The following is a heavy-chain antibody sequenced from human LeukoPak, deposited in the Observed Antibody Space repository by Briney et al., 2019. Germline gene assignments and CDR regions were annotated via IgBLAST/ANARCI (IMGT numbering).Heavy chain of an antibody. V-gene: IGHV4-34*01. D-gene: IGHD3-16*01. CDR3: ARLPNDYYFDY. CDR1: GGSFSGYY. CDR2: INHSGST. Sequence: SETLSLTCAAYGGSFSGYYWSWIRQPPGKGLEWIGEINHSGSTNYNPSLKSRVTISVDTSKNQFSLKLSSVTAADTAVYYCARLPNDYYFDYWGQGTLVTVSS. J-gene: IGHJ4*02.